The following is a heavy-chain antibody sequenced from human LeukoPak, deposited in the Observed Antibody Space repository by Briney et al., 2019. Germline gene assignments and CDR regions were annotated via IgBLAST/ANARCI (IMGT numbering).Heavy chain of an antibody. CDR2: INAGNGNT. D-gene: IGHD6-13*01. CDR3: AGDPIGSRWPYYFDY. CDR1: GYTFTTYA. Sequence: ASVKVSCKASGYTFTTYAMHWVRQAPGQRLEWMGWINAGNGNTKYSQKFQARVTITRDTSASTAYMELSSLRSEDTAVYYCAGDPIGSRWPYYFDYWGQGTLVTVSS. J-gene: IGHJ4*02. V-gene: IGHV1-3*01.